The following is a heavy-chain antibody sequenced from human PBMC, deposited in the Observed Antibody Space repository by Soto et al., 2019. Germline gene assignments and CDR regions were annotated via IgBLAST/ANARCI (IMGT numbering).Heavy chain of an antibody. V-gene: IGHV3-66*01. CDR3: ARGRVPTIWQYYYMDV. CDR2: IYSDGST. D-gene: IGHD5-12*01. J-gene: IGHJ6*03. CDR1: GFTVSSNY. Sequence: EVQLVESGGGLVQPGGSLRLSCAASGFTVSSNYMSWVRQAPGKGLEWVSVIYSDGSTYYAESVRGRITISRDSSKNSLHLQMNSLRVEDTAVYYCARGRVPTIWQYYYMDVWGKGTTVTVSS.